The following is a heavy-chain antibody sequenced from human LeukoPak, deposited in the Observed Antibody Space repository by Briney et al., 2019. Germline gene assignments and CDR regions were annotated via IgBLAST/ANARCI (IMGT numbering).Heavy chain of an antibody. CDR2: IYYSGST. J-gene: IGHJ4*02. Sequence: PSETLSLTCTVSGGSISSYYWSWIRQPPGKGLEWIGYIYYSGSTNYNPSLKSRVTISVDTSKNQFSLKLSSVTAADTAVYYWAKGYSSSPGMFDYWGQGTLVTVSS. CDR3: AKGYSSSPGMFDY. D-gene: IGHD6-13*01. V-gene: IGHV4-59*01. CDR1: GGSISSYY.